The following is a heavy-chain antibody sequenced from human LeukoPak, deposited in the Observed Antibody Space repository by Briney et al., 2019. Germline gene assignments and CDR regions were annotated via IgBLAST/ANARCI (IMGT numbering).Heavy chain of an antibody. V-gene: IGHV4-59*08. CDR1: GDSIRSYY. Sequence: SETLSLTCTVSGDSIRSYYWSWIRQPPGKGLEWIGYIYYGGSTNYNPSLKSRITISVDTSKNQFSLKLSSVTAADTAVYYCARGDYYDSPYLDYWGQGTLVTVSS. J-gene: IGHJ4*02. CDR3: ARGDYYDSPYLDY. CDR2: IYYGGST. D-gene: IGHD3-22*01.